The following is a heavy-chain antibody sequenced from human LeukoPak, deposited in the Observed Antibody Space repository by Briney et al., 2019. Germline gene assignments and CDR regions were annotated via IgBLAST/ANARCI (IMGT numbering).Heavy chain of an antibody. Sequence: SETLSLTCSVSGGSISDTSYYWGWIRQPPGKGLEWIGSIYDSGSSYNSPSLKGRVTISVDTAKNQFSLKLRSVTAADTAVYYCARDGGTGDLTFDYWGQGTLVTVSS. CDR3: ARDGGTGDLTFDY. J-gene: IGHJ4*02. CDR1: GGSISDTSYY. CDR2: IYDSGSS. V-gene: IGHV4-39*07. D-gene: IGHD3-10*01.